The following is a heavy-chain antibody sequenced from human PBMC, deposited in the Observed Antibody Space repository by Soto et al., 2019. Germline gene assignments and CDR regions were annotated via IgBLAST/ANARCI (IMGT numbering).Heavy chain of an antibody. CDR2: ISGFNGNT. D-gene: IGHD6-25*01. CDR1: GYTFSTYY. V-gene: IGHV1-18*01. J-gene: IGHJ3*01. CDR3: ARDDAISGRARAFDG. Sequence: QVRLVQSGTVVTEPGASVKVSCKASGYTFSTYYISWVRQATGQGLQWCGWISGFNGNTFSPQEVQDRVVMTMDTSKTTAYMELTSLRAADTAVYYCARDDAISGRARAFDGRGQGTLVIVSS.